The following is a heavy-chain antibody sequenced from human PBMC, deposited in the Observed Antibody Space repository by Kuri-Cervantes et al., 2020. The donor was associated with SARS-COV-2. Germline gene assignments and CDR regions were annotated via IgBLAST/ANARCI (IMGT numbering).Heavy chain of an antibody. J-gene: IGHJ3*02. CDR3: ARARAAFDI. Sequence: GGSLRLSCATSGFTLSRYAMHWVRQAPGKGLKWVALISYDGSNKYYADSVKGRFTISRDNSKNTLYLQMNSLRAEDTAVYYCARARAAFDIWGQGTMVTVSS. CDR1: GFTLSRYA. V-gene: IGHV3-30*04. CDR2: ISYDGSNK.